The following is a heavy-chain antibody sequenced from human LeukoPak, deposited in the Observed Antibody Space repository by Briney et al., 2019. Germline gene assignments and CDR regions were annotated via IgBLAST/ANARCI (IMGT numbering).Heavy chain of an antibody. Sequence: PGGSLRLSCAASGFTFDDYAMHWVRQAPGKGLGWVSGISWNSGSIGYADSVKGRFTISRDNAKNSLYLQMNSLRAEDTAVYYCASFPSGNFDYWGQGTLVTVSS. D-gene: IGHD1-26*01. CDR1: GFTFDDYA. CDR3: ASFPSGNFDY. J-gene: IGHJ4*02. CDR2: ISWNSGSI. V-gene: IGHV3-9*01.